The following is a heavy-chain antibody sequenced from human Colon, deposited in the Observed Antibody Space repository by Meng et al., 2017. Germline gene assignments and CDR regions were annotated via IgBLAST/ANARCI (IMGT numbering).Heavy chain of an antibody. CDR1: GGSISSYNW. J-gene: IGHJ4*02. CDR3: ARHGGWHFDY. V-gene: IGHV4-4*02. D-gene: IGHD6-19*01. Sequence: LLQGSGPGLVELSGTLSLTGAVSGGSISSYNWWSWVRQPPGKGLEWIGQIDLGGTPYYNPSLESRVIMSLDKSKNQLSLRLTSVAAADTAVYYCARHGGWHFDYWGQGALVTVSS. CDR2: IDLGGTP.